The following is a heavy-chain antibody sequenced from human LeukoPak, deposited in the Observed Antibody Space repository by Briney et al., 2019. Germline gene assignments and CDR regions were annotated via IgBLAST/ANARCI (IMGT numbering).Heavy chain of an antibody. J-gene: IGHJ3*02. CDR1: GGSISSYY. D-gene: IGHD4-17*01. Sequence: SETLSLTCTVSGGSISSYYWSWIRQPAGKGLEWIGRIYTSGSTNYNPSLKSRVTMSVDTSKNQFSLKLSSVTAADTAVYYCASMTTVTRGDAFDIWGQGTMVTVSS. V-gene: IGHV4-4*07. CDR3: ASMTTVTRGDAFDI. CDR2: IYTSGST.